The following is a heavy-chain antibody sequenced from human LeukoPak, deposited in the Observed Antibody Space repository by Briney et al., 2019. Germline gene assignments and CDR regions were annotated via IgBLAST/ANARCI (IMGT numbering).Heavy chain of an antibody. V-gene: IGHV3-21*01. CDR3: AARWMDTILSPVDDY. J-gene: IGHJ4*02. Sequence: GGPLTLPCAPCSFPFRSYSENCVRQARGKARVWVRSIISSNSYIYYADSVKGRFTSTRDNVKNSLYLQMISVKAEYTARCYGAARWMDTILSPVDDYWGQGTLVTVS. CDR1: SFPFRSYS. D-gene: IGHD5-24*01. CDR2: IISSNSYI.